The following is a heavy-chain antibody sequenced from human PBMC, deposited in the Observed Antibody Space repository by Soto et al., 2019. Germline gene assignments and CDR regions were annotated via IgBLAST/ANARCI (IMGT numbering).Heavy chain of an antibody. CDR3: ARGAGTTIDAFDI. CDR1: GVTFSSYS. CDR2: ISSSSSYI. D-gene: IGHD1-1*01. V-gene: IGHV3-21*01. Sequence: GRSLRLSCAASGVTFSSYSMNWVRQAPGKGLEWVSSISSSSSYIYYADSVKGRFTISRDNAKNSLYLQMNSLRAEDTAVYYCARGAGTTIDAFDIWGQGTMVTVSS. J-gene: IGHJ3*02.